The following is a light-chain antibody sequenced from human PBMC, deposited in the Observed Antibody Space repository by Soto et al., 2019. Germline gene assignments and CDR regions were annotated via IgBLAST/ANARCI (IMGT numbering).Light chain of an antibody. CDR3: QQYFTTQT. CDR2: WAS. Sequence: DIVMTQSPDSLAVSLGERATINCKSSRSVLYSSNNMNYLGWYQQKPGQPPKLLFYWASTRESGVTDRFSGSESRTDFTLTISSLQAEDAAVFYCQQYFTTQTLVQGSKLEIK. J-gene: IGKJ2*01. V-gene: IGKV4-1*01. CDR1: RSVLYSSNNMNY.